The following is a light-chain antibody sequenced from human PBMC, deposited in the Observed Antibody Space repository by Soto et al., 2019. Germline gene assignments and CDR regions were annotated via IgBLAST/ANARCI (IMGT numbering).Light chain of an antibody. CDR2: KAS. J-gene: IGKJ1*01. Sequence: DIQMTQSPSTLSASVGDRVTITCRASQSIGSWLAWYQQKPGTAPKLLIYKASSLESGVPSRFSGSGSGTEFTLTISSLQPDDFATYYGQEYNSYWAFGQGTKVEI. CDR3: QEYNSYWA. CDR1: QSIGSW. V-gene: IGKV1-5*03.